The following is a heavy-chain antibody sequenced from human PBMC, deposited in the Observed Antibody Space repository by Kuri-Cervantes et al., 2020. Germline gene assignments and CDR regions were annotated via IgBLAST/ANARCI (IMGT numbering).Heavy chain of an antibody. D-gene: IGHD6-6*01. J-gene: IGHJ6*02. Sequence: GESLKISCAASGFTFSSYSMNWVRQAPGKGLEWVSYISSSSSTIYYADSVKGRFTISRDNSKNTLYLQMNSLRAEDTAVYYCAKTARLFGWRYYYGMDVWGQGTTVTVSS. CDR3: AKTARLFGWRYYYGMDV. V-gene: IGHV3-48*01. CDR2: ISSSSSTI. CDR1: GFTFSSYS.